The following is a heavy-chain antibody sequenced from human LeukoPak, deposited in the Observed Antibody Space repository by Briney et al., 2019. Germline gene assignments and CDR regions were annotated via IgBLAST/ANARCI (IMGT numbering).Heavy chain of an antibody. CDR2: ISAYNGNT. D-gene: IGHD2-2*02. Sequence: ASVKVSCKASGYTFTSYGISWVRQAPGQGLEWMGWISAYNGNTNYAQKLQGRVTMTTDTSTSTAYMELRSLRSDDTAVYYCARDKLPAAVPNAFDIWGQGTMVTVSS. J-gene: IGHJ3*02. CDR3: ARDKLPAAVPNAFDI. CDR1: GYTFTSYG. V-gene: IGHV1-18*01.